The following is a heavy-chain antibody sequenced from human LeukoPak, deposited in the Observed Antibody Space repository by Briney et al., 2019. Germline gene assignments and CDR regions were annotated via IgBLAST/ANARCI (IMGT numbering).Heavy chain of an antibody. Sequence: PGGSLRLSCAASGFTFDDHGMSWVRQAPGKGLEWVSGINWNGGRTGYADSVKGRFTISRDNAKNSLYLQMNSLRAEDTALYFCARDLSGSSNWELTYSYYYMDVWGKGTTVTVSS. V-gene: IGHV3-20*04. CDR1: GFTFDDHG. J-gene: IGHJ6*03. CDR2: INWNGGRT. CDR3: ARDLSGSSNWELTYSYYYMDV. D-gene: IGHD4-11*01.